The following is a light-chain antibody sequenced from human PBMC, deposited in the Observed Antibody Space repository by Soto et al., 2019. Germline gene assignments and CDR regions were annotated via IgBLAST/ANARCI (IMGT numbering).Light chain of an antibody. J-gene: IGLJ1*01. CDR1: SSDVGAYNF. Sequence: QSALTQPASVSGSPGQSITISCTGTSSDVGAYNFVSWHQQHPGKAPKLMIYNVYDRPSGISYRFSGSKSGNTASLTISGLQGEDEADYYCSAYTVSRTYVFGTGTNVTVL. CDR2: NVY. CDR3: SAYTVSRTYV. V-gene: IGLV2-14*03.